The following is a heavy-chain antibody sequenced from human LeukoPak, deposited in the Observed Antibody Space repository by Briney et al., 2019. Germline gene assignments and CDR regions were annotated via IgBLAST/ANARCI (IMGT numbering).Heavy chain of an antibody. Sequence: GGSLRLSCAASGFTFSSYGMHWVRQAPGKGLEWVAVIWYDGSNKYYADSVKGRFTISRDNSKNTLYLQMYSLRAEDTAVYYCARDGVGAIYYYYYYYMDVWGKGTTVTVSS. D-gene: IGHD1-26*01. CDR1: GFTFSSYG. CDR3: ARDGVGAIYYYYYYYMDV. CDR2: IWYDGSNK. V-gene: IGHV3-33*01. J-gene: IGHJ6*03.